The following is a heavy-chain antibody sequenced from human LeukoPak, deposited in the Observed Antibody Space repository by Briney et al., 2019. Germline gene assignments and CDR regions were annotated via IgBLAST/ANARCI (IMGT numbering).Heavy chain of an antibody. D-gene: IGHD3-16*02. CDR1: GGSISSYY. CDR3: ARGYYDYVWGSYRPMPFDY. V-gene: IGHV4-59*01. J-gene: IGHJ4*02. CDR2: IYYSGST. Sequence: PSETLSLTCTVSGGSISSYYWSWIRQPPGKGLEWLGYIYYSGSTNYSPSLTSRVTISVDTSKNQFSLKLSSVTAADTAVYYCARGYYDYVWGSYRPMPFDYWGQGTLVTVSS.